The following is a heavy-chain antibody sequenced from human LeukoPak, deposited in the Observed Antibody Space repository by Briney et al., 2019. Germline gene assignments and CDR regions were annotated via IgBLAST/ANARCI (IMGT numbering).Heavy chain of an antibody. Sequence: GRSLRLSCAASGFTFSSYGMHWVCQAPGKGLEWVAVIWYDGSNKYYADSVKGRFTISRDNSKNTLYLQMNSLRAEDTAVYYCVGVAPYGDCEDYWGQGTLVTVSS. CDR2: IWYDGSNK. CDR1: GFTFSSYG. V-gene: IGHV3-33*01. CDR3: VGVAPYGDCEDY. D-gene: IGHD4-17*01. J-gene: IGHJ4*02.